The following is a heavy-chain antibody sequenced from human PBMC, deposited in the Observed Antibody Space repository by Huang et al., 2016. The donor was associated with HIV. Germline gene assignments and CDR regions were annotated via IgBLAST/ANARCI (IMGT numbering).Heavy chain of an antibody. V-gene: IGHV3-30*18. CDR3: AKPSGDYEFFDF. CDR2: ISNDGSRK. CDR1: GFMFSTFG. D-gene: IGHD4-17*01. Sequence: QVHLEESGGGVVQPGRPLRLSCTASGFMFSTFGIDWVRQGSGKGLEWGAGISNDGSRKYYVDSVKGRFTIARDNSKNIVYLQMNSLRPEDTAVYYCAKPSGDYEFFDFWGQGTVVTVSS. J-gene: IGHJ4*02.